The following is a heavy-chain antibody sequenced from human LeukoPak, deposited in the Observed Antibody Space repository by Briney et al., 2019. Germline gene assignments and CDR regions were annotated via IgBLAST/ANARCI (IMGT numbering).Heavy chain of an antibody. CDR1: GFTFSSYW. CDR3: AKSESSSRFSALDY. D-gene: IGHD6-13*01. J-gene: IGHJ4*02. V-gene: IGHV3-74*01. CDR2: INTDGSST. Sequence: GGSLRLSCAASGFTFSSYWMHWVRQAPGKGLVWVSRINTDGSSTSYADSVKGRFTISRDNAKNSLYLQMNSLRAEDTALYYCAKSESSSRFSALDYWGQGTLVTVSS.